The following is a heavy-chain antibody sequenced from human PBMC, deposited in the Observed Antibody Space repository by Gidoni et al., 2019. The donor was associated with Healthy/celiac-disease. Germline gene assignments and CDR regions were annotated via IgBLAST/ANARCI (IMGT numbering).Heavy chain of an antibody. D-gene: IGHD4-17*01. CDR1: GFPFSDYY. J-gene: IGHJ3*02. CDR3: ARVDYGEYGNAFDI. Sequence: QVQLVASGGVLVKPAVSLRLSCAASGFPFSDYYMSWIRQAPGKGMEWVSYISSSGSTIDYAESVKGRFTISRDNAKNSLYRQMNSLRAEDTDVYYCARVDYGEYGNAFDIWGQGTMVTVSS. CDR2: ISSSGSTI. V-gene: IGHV3-11*01.